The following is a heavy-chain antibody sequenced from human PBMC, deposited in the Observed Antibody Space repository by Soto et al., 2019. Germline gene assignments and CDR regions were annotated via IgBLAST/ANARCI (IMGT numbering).Heavy chain of an antibody. J-gene: IGHJ6*02. CDR3: AREGPAPYYYYGMDV. Sequence: QVQLVQSGGEVKKPGASVKVSCKTSGYSFTTYGISWVRQAPGQGLEWMGWISAYNGNTNYAQKHQGRVTMTTDTSTSTAYMELRSLRSDDTAVYYCAREGPAPYYYYGMDVWGQGSTVTVSS. CDR2: ISAYNGNT. CDR1: GYSFTTYG. V-gene: IGHV1-18*01.